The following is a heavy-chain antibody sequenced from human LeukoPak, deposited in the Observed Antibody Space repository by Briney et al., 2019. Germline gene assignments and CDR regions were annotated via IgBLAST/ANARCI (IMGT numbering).Heavy chain of an antibody. CDR3: TTEYSGSYYY. V-gene: IGHV3-15*05. D-gene: IGHD1-26*01. CDR2: IKSKTDGGTT. Sequence: GGSLRLSCVASGFTFSNAWMTWVRQTPGKGLEWVGHIKSKTDGGTTNYAAPVKGRFTISRDDSKNTLYLELNSLKTEDTGVYYCTTEYSGSYYYWGQGTLVTVSS. CDR1: GFTFSNAW. J-gene: IGHJ4*02.